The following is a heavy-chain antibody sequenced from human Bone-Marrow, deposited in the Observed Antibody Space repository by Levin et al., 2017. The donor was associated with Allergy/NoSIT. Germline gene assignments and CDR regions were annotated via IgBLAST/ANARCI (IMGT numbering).Heavy chain of an antibody. CDR3: ARGPQGPPRSGSFDY. Sequence: GGSLRLSCAASGFTFSSYAMHWVRQAPGKGLEWVAVISYDGSNKYYADSVKGRFTISRDNSKNTLYLQMNSLRAEDTAVYYCARGPQGPPRSGSFDYWGQGTLVTVSS. V-gene: IGHV3-30-3*01. CDR2: ISYDGSNK. J-gene: IGHJ4*02. CDR1: GFTFSSYA. D-gene: IGHD3-10*01.